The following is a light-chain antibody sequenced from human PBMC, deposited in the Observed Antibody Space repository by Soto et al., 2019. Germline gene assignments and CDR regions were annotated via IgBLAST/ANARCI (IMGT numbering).Light chain of an antibody. CDR1: SSDIGGYNY. V-gene: IGLV2-14*01. CDR2: EVT. Sequence: QSALTQPASVSGSLGQSITISCTGTSSDIGGYNYVSWYQQHPGKVPKLIIYEVTNRPSGVSDRFSGSKSGNTASLTISGLQAEDEADYYCSSFTTSSALIFGGGTKVTVL. J-gene: IGLJ2*01. CDR3: SSFTTSSALI.